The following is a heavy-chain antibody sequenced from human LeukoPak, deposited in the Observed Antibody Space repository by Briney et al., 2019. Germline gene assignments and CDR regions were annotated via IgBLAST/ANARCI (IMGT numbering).Heavy chain of an antibody. CDR3: ALGYCGGGSCYAREYFQH. J-gene: IGHJ1*01. Sequence: SQALSLTCTVSGGSISSGGYYWTWIRQHPGKGLEWIGYIYYSGSTYYNPSLKSRVTISVDTSKNQFSLRLSSVTAADTAVYYCALGYCGGGSCYAREYFQHWGQGTLVTVSS. V-gene: IGHV4-31*03. CDR1: GGSISSGGYY. CDR2: IYYSGST. D-gene: IGHD2-15*01.